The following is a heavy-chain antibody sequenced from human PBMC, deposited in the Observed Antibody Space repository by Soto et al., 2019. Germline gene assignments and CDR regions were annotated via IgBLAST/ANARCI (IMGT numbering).Heavy chain of an antibody. CDR3: AKEGSVVATTPDFDY. J-gene: IGHJ4*02. CDR2: ISYDGSYK. V-gene: IGHV3-30*18. D-gene: IGHD5-12*01. Sequence: QVQLLESGGGVVQPGRSLRLSCAASGFTFSSYGMHWVRQAPGKGLEWVAVISYDGSYKYYADSMKGRVTISRDNSKNTLYVQMNSLRAEDTAVYYCAKEGSVVATTPDFDYWGQGTLVTVSS. CDR1: GFTFSSYG.